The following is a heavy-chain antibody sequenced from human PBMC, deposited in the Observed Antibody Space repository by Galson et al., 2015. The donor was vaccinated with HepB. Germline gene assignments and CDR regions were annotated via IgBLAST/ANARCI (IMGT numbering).Heavy chain of an antibody. Sequence: SVKVSCKASGYTFTSYAMHWVRQAPGQRLEWMGWINAGNGNTKYSQKFQGRVTITRDTSASTAYMELSSLRSGDTAVYYCARGRSWNDLGAFDIWGQGTMVTVSS. D-gene: IGHD1-1*01. J-gene: IGHJ3*02. CDR2: INAGNGNT. CDR3: ARGRSWNDLGAFDI. CDR1: GYTFTSYA. V-gene: IGHV1-3*01.